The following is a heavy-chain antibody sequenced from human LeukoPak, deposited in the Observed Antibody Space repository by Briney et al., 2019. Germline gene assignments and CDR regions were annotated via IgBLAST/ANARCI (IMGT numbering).Heavy chain of an antibody. D-gene: IGHD2-15*01. CDR1: GYTFTSYG. CDR3: ARDTVSLYCSGGSCYSGVVAFDI. Sequence: ASVKVSCKASGYTFTSYGISWVPQAPGQGLEWMGWISAYNGNTNYAQKLQGRVTMTTDTSTSTAYMELRSLRSDDTAVYYCARDTVSLYCSGGSCYSGVVAFDIWGQGTMVTVSS. CDR2: ISAYNGNT. V-gene: IGHV1-18*01. J-gene: IGHJ3*02.